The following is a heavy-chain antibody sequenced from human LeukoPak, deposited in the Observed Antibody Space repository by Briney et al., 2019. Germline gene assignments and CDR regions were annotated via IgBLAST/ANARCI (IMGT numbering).Heavy chain of an antibody. Sequence: GGSLRLSRGVSGFPFSRYGIHWVRQAPAKGLEGVAVMWYYGSNKYYAASVKGRFTISRDNSKNTLYLQMNSLRAEDTAVYYCARELDSSGWYDFDYWGQGTLVIVSS. J-gene: IGHJ4*02. V-gene: IGHV3-33*01. CDR3: ARELDSSGWYDFDY. CDR2: MWYYGSNK. CDR1: GFPFSRYG. D-gene: IGHD6-19*01.